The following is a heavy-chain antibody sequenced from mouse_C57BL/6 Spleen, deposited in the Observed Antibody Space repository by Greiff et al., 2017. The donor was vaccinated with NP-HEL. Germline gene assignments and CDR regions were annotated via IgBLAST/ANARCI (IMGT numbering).Heavy chain of an antibody. V-gene: IGHV1-50*01. Sequence: VQLQQSGAELVKPGASVKLSCKASGYTFTSYWMQWVKQRPGQGLEWIGEIDPSDGYTNYNQKFKGRATLTVDTSSSAAYRQLSSLTSESSAVYYCARDGNYYGNYFDYWGQGTTLTVSS. J-gene: IGHJ2*01. CDR1: GYTFTSYW. CDR3: ARDGNYYGNYFDY. CDR2: IDPSDGYT. D-gene: IGHD2-1*01.